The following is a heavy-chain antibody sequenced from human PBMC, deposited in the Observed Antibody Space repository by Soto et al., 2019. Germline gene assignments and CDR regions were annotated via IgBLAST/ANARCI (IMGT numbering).Heavy chain of an antibody. Sequence: QVQLVESGGGVVQPGRSLRLSCAASGFTFRTYGMHCVRQSPGKGLEWLAVISNTGINKYYADSVKGRFTISRDNSRDTLFLQMNSLRGEDTAISYCAKVIRADSTSSNFYYYSGLDVWGQGTTVTVSS. CDR1: GFTFRTYG. J-gene: IGHJ6*02. CDR3: AKVIRADSTSSNFYYYSGLDV. V-gene: IGHV3-30*18. D-gene: IGHD6-6*01. CDR2: ISNTGINK.